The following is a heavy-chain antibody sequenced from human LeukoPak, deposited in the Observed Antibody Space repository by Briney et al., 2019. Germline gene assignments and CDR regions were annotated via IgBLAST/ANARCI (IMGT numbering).Heavy chain of an antibody. CDR1: GFTFSRAW. V-gene: IGHV3-7*01. CDR3: ARTPYGDYAFDI. CDR2: IKEDGSED. Sequence: GGSLRLSCAASGFTFSRAWMSWVRQAPGKGLEWVANIKEDGSEDYYADSVKGRFAISKDNAKNSLYLQMNNLRAEDTAVYYCARTPYGDYAFDIWGQGTMVTVSS. J-gene: IGHJ3*02. D-gene: IGHD4-17*01.